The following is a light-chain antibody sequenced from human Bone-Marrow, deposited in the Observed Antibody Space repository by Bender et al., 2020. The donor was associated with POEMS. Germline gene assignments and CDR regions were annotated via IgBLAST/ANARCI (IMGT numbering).Light chain of an antibody. CDR3: SSYVSSSTLV. V-gene: IGLV2-8*01. CDR1: SSDVGDYTA. CDR2: EVT. Sequence: QSALTQPPSASGSPGQSVTISCTGTSSDVGDYTAVSWYQQHPGKAPKLMIYEVTKRPSGVPDRFSGSKSGNTASLTVSGLQAEDEADYYCSSYVSSSTLVFGGGTKLTVL. J-gene: IGLJ2*01.